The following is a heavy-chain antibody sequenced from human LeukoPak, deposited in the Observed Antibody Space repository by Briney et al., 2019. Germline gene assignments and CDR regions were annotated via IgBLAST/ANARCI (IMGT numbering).Heavy chain of an antibody. CDR1: GYTFTSYD. D-gene: IGHD3-22*01. Sequence: GASVKVSCKASGYTFTSYDINWVRQATGQGLEWMGWMNPNSGNTGYAQKFQGRVTMTRNTSISTAYMELSSLRSEDTAVYFCARGMFDNSGHYYYFYYALDVWGQGTTVTVSS. J-gene: IGHJ6*02. CDR3: ARGMFDNSGHYYYFYYALDV. CDR2: MNPNSGNT. V-gene: IGHV1-8*01.